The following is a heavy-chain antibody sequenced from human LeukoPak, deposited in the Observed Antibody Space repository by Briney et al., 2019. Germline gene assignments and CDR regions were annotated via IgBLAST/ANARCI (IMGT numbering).Heavy chain of an antibody. J-gene: IGHJ4*02. CDR2: INTDGSST. CDR1: GFTFSRYW. D-gene: IGHD3-22*01. Sequence: PGGSLRLSCAASGFTFSRYWMHWVRQAPGKGLVWVSRINTDGSSTNYADSVKGRFTISRDNAKNTLYLQMNSLRAEDTAVYYCARVGYYYDISGYTFDYWGQGTLVTVSS. V-gene: IGHV3-74*01. CDR3: ARVGYYYDISGYTFDY.